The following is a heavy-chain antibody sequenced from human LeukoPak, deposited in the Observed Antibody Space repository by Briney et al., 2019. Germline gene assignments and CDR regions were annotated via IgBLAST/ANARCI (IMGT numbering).Heavy chain of an antibody. CDR2: IYYTGST. CDR3: AREGRENDSSGYFDY. CDR1: GGSISSSSYY. Sequence: SETLSLTCTVSGGSISSSSYYWGWIRQPPGKGLEWIGSIYYTGSTKYNPSLESRVTISLDTSENQFSLKLSTVTAADTAVYYCAREGRENDSSGYFDYWGQGTLVPV. J-gene: IGHJ4*02. D-gene: IGHD3-22*01. V-gene: IGHV4-39*07.